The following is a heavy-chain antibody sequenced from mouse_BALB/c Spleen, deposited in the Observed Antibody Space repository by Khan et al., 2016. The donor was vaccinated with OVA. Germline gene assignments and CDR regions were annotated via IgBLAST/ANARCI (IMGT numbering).Heavy chain of an antibody. V-gene: IGHV9-3-1*01. CDR2: INTYTGES. Sequence: QIQLVQSGPELKKPGETVKISCKASGQTFTNSGMNWVKQAPGKGLKWMGWINTYTGESTYADDFNGRFAFSLETSTSTAYLQINNLKNEDTATYFCARPPYVSYVMDNWGQGTSVTVSS. CDR1: GQTFTNSG. CDR3: ARPPYVSYVMDN. D-gene: IGHD1-1*01. J-gene: IGHJ4*01.